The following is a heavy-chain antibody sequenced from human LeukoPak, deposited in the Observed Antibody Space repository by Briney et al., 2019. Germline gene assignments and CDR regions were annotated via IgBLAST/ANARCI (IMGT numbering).Heavy chain of an antibody. D-gene: IGHD1-26*01. CDR3: ARGLIVGALGAFDI. J-gene: IGHJ3*02. Sequence: PGGSLRLSCAASGFTVSSNYMSWVRQAPGKGLEWVSVIYSGGSTYYADSVKGRFTISRDNSKNTLYLQMNSLRAEDTAVYYCARGLIVGALGAFDIWGQGTMVTVSS. V-gene: IGHV3-53*01. CDR2: IYSGGST. CDR1: GFTVSSNY.